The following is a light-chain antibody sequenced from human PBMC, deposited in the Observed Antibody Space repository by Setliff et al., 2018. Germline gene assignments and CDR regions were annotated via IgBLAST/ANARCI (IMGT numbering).Light chain of an antibody. Sequence: SYELTQPPSVSVAPGQTASITCGGNNIGSKAVHWYQQKPGQAPVLVLYDDSDRPSGIPERFSGSNSGNTATLTISRVEAGDEADYFCPVWDSTSDHFYVFGLGTKVTVL. CDR1: NIGSKA. J-gene: IGLJ1*01. CDR3: PVWDSTSDHFYV. CDR2: DDS. V-gene: IGLV3-21*02.